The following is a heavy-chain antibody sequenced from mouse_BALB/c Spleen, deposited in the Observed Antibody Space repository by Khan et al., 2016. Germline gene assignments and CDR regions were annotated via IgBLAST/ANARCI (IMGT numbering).Heavy chain of an antibody. J-gene: IGHJ3*01. CDR2: IYPGDDDT. CDR1: GYTFTTYW. CDR3: ARGGTSGSPFAY. V-gene: IGHV1-87*01. D-gene: IGHD2-14*01. Sequence: QVQLQQSGAELARPGASVKLSCKASGYTFTTYWMQWVKQRPGQGREWIGAIYPGDDDTRKTQKSKGKATLTADESSSTANMQLSSLASEDSAVYYCARGGTSGSPFAYWGQGTLVTVSA.